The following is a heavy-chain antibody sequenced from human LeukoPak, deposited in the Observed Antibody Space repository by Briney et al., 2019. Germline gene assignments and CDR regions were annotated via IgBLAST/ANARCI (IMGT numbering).Heavy chain of an antibody. CDR3: ARVLRNVPYYYYGMDV. J-gene: IGHJ6*02. Sequence: ASVKVSCKASGGTFSSYAISWVRQAPGQGLEWMGGIIPIFGTANYAQKFQGRVTITADESTSTAYMELSSLRSEDTAVYHCARVLRNVPYYYYGMDVWGQGTTVTVSS. V-gene: IGHV1-69*13. D-gene: IGHD1-1*01. CDR2: IIPIFGTA. CDR1: GGTFSSYA.